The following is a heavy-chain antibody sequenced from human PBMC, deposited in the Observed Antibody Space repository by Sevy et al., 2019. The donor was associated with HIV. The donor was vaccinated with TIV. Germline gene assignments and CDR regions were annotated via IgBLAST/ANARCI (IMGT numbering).Heavy chain of an antibody. V-gene: IGHV6-1*01. CDR1: GDSVSNNSAA. J-gene: IGHJ3*02. CDR3: ARAGDYVWGSYRFDAFDI. D-gene: IGHD3-16*02. CDR2: TYYRSKWYN. Sequence: SQTLSLTCAISGDSVSNNSAAWNWIRQSPSRGLEWLGRTYYRSKWYNDYAVSVKSRITINPDTSKNQFSLQLNSVTPEDTAVYYCARAGDYVWGSYRFDAFDIWGQGTMVTVSS.